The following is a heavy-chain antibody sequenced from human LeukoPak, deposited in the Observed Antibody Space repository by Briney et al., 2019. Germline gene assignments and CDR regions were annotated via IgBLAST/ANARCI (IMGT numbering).Heavy chain of an antibody. Sequence: PGGSLRLSCTASGFTFGNYAMHWVRQAPGKGLVWVSRLYTDGSYTTYADSVKGRSTISRDNAKSTLYLQMNSLRAEDTAVYYCASPRLPFAVAGTDFDYWGQGTLVTVSS. CDR3: ASPRLPFAVAGTDFDY. J-gene: IGHJ4*02. D-gene: IGHD6-19*01. CDR2: LYTDGSYT. CDR1: GFTFGNYA. V-gene: IGHV3-74*01.